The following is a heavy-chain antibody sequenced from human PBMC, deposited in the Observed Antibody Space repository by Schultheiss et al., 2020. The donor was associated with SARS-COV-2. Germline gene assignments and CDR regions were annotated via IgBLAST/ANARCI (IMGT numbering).Heavy chain of an antibody. V-gene: IGHV3-7*01. Sequence: GGSLRLSCAASGFTFSNAWMSWVRQAPGKGLEWVANMKQDGSEKYYVDSVKGRFTISRDNAKRSLYLQMNSLRAEDTAVYYCARGYSSGSDYWGQGTLVTVSS. CDR1: GFTFSNAW. D-gene: IGHD6-19*01. CDR3: ARGYSSGSDY. J-gene: IGHJ4*02. CDR2: MKQDGSEK.